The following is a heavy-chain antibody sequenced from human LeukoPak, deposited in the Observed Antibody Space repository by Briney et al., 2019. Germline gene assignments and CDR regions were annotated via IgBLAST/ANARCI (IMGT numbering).Heavy chain of an antibody. J-gene: IGHJ4*02. CDR1: GFTFSSYA. V-gene: IGHV3-53*01. CDR2: IYSGGST. Sequence: GGSLRLSCAASGFTFSSYAMSWVRQAPGKGLEWVSVIYSGGSTYYADSVKGRFTISRDNSKNTLYLQMNSLRAEDTAVYYCARVLSSGYSPDDYFDYWGQGTLVTVSS. CDR3: ARVLSSGYSPDDYFDY. D-gene: IGHD3-22*01.